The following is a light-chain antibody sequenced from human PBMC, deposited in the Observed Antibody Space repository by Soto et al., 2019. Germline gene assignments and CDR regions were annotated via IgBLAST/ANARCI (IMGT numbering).Light chain of an antibody. V-gene: IGKV3-15*01. J-gene: IGKJ4*01. CDR2: GTS. Sequence: TRCSSIVPGCVGDGATXSCRASQGVGDTLAWYQRKPGQTPRLLIYGTSAGATDVPAGFSGSGSGAEFTLTVSSLRSGEFAVYYCQHYSGWPLTVCGGTKVDIK. CDR1: QGVGDT. CDR3: QHYSGWPLT.